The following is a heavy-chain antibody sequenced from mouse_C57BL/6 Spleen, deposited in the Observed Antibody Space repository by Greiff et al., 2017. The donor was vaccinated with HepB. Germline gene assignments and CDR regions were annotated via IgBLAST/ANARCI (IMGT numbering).Heavy chain of an antibody. CDR3: ARGRDGNSWFAY. J-gene: IGHJ3*01. V-gene: IGHV1-26*01. CDR1: GYTFTDYY. D-gene: IGHD2-1*01. CDR2: INPNNGGT. Sequence: EVQLQQSGPELVKPGASVKISCKASGYTFTDYYMNWVKQSHGKSLEWIGDINPNNGGTSYNQKFKGKATLTVDKSSSTAYMELRSLTSEDSAVYYCARGRDGNSWFAYWGQGTLVTVSA.